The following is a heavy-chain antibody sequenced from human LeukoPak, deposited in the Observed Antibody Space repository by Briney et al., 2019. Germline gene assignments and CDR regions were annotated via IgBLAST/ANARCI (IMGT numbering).Heavy chain of an antibody. D-gene: IGHD4-17*01. CDR3: ATDALDYGDYVAY. V-gene: IGHV4-38-2*02. CDR2: IYHSGST. CDR1: GYSISSGYY. J-gene: IGHJ4*02. Sequence: PSETLSLTCTVSGYSISSGYYWGWIRQPPGKGLEWIGSIYHSGSTYYNPSLKSRVTISVDTSKNQFSLKLSSVTAVDTAVYYCATDALDYGDYVAYWGQGTLVTVSS.